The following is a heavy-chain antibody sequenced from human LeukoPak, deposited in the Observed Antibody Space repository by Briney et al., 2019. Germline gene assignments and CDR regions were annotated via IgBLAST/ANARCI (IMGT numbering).Heavy chain of an antibody. CDR2: ISSSAAYI. CDR1: GFSFSSYS. D-gene: IGHD3-9*01. CDR3: AKGDDILTGDFDY. J-gene: IGHJ4*02. V-gene: IGHV3-21*04. Sequence: GGSLRLSCAASGFSFSSYSLNWVRQAPGKGLEWVSSISSSAAYIFYADSLKGRFTISRDNAKNSLYLQMNSLRAEDTAVYYCAKGDDILTGDFDYWGQGTLVTVSS.